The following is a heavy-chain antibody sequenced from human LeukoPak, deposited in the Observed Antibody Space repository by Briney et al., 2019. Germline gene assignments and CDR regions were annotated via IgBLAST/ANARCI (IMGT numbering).Heavy chain of an antibody. CDR2: ISSSSSYI. D-gene: IGHD2-2*01. J-gene: IGHJ3*02. CDR3: ARQRAIVVVPAAKGAFDI. V-gene: IGHV3-21*01. Sequence: PGGSLRLSCAASGFTFSSYSMNWVRQAPGKGLEWVSSISSSSSYIYYADSVKGRFTISRDNAKNSLYLQMNSLRAEDTAVYYCARQRAIVVVPAAKGAFDIWGQGTMVTASS. CDR1: GFTFSSYS.